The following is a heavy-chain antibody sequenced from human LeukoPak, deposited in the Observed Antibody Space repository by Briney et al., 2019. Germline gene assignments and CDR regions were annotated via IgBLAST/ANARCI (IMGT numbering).Heavy chain of an antibody. CDR3: AREGKDIVVVPAAMRYYYYMDV. V-gene: IGHV4-4*07. D-gene: IGHD2-2*01. CDR2: IYTSGST. Sequence: SETLSLTCTVSGGSLSSYYWSWIRQPAGKGLEWIGRIYTSGSTNYNPSLKSRVTMSVDTSKNQFSLKLSSVTAADTAVYYCAREGKDIVVVPAAMRYYYYMDVWGKGTTVTISS. J-gene: IGHJ6*03. CDR1: GGSLSSYY.